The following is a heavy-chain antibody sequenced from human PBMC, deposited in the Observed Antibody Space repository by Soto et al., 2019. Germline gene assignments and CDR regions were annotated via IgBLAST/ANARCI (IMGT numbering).Heavy chain of an antibody. CDR1: GGSISSGGYY. CDR3: ARGDFDFWSGYSALTHYYFDY. CDR2: IYYSGST. Sequence: QVQLQESGPGLVKPSQTLSLTCSVSGGSISSGGYYWSWIRQDAGEGLEWIGYIYYSGSTYYNPSLKSRVTISVDTSKNQFSLKLSSVTAADTAVYYCARGDFDFWSGYSALTHYYFDYWGQGTLVTVSS. J-gene: IGHJ4*02. D-gene: IGHD3-3*01. V-gene: IGHV4-31*03.